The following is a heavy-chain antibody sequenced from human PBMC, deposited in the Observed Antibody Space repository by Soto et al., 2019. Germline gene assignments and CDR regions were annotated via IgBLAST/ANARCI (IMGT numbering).Heavy chain of an antibody. CDR1: GGTFSSYA. J-gene: IGHJ2*01. CDR3: ARVRIFGVVITLGWYFDL. V-gene: IGHV1-69*01. Sequence: QVQLVQSGAEVKKPGSSVQVSCKASGGTFSSYAIIWGRQAPGQGLEWRGGIIPIFGTANYAQKIQGRVTITADEATSTAYLELSILRSEDTGVYYCARVRIFGVVITLGWYFDLSCRGPLVTLSS. CDR2: IIPIFGTA. D-gene: IGHD3-3*01.